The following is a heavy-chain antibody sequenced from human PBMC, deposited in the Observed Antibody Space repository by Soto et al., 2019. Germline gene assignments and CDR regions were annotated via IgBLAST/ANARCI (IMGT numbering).Heavy chain of an antibody. D-gene: IGHD3-10*01. V-gene: IGHV3-21*01. CDR2: ISGSGTYI. J-gene: IGHJ6*02. CDR3: AANYYAYGLDV. Sequence: GGSLRLSCAASGLIFSTYTMNWVRQAPGRGLEWVSSISGSGTYIYYAGSVKGRFTISRDNAKNSLYLQMNSLRAEDTAVYYCAANYYAYGLDVWGQGTTVTVSS. CDR1: GLIFSTYT.